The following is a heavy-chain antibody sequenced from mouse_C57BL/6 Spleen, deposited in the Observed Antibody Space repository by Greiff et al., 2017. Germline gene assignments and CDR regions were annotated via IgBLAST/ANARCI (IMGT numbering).Heavy chain of an antibody. Sequence: EVKLMESGGDLVKPGGSLKLSCAASGFTFSSYGMSWVRQTPDKRLEWVATISSGGSYTYYPDSVKGRFTISRDNAKNTLYLQMSSLKSEDTAMYYCARRSYGSSLYWYFDVWGTGTTVTVSS. V-gene: IGHV5-6*02. CDR1: GFTFSSYG. CDR3: ARRSYGSSLYWYFDV. D-gene: IGHD1-1*01. CDR2: ISSGGSYT. J-gene: IGHJ1*03.